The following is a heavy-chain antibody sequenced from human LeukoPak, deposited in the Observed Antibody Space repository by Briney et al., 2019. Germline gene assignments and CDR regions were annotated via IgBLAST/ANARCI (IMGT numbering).Heavy chain of an antibody. CDR1: GFTFSTYT. J-gene: IGHJ4*02. Sequence: PGGSLRLSCAASGFTFSTYTMNWVRQAPGKGLEWVSSISSRSSYIYYADSVKGRFTISRDTSTNTLYLQMNSLRAEDTAPYYYPKGEDRGFGSWGQGTPVTVSS. CDR2: ISSRSSYI. CDR3: PKGEDRGFGS. V-gene: IGHV3-21*01.